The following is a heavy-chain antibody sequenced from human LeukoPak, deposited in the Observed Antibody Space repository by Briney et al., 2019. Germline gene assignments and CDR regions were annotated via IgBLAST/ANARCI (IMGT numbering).Heavy chain of an antibody. Sequence: GGSLRLSCAASGFTFSTYGMHWVRQAPGKGLEWVAFIRYDGSNKYYADSVKGRFTISRDNSKNTLYLQMNSLRAEDTAVYYCAKDHPPLLWFGELHNGYYFDYWGQGTLVTVSS. CDR2: IRYDGSNK. J-gene: IGHJ4*02. CDR1: GFTFSTYG. V-gene: IGHV3-30*02. D-gene: IGHD3-10*01. CDR3: AKDHPPLLWFGELHNGYYFDY.